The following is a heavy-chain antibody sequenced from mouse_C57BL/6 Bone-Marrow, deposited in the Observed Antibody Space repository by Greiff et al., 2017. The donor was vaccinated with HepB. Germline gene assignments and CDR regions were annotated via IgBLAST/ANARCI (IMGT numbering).Heavy chain of an antibody. CDR2: IYPGDGDT. V-gene: IGHV1-82*01. Sequence: VMLVESGPELVKPGASVKISCKASGYAFSSSWMNWVKQRPGKGLEWIGRIYPGDGDTNYNGTFKGKATLTADKSSSTAYRQLSSLTSEDSAVYFCARWAYVDVWGTGTTVTVSS. CDR3: ARWAYVDV. CDR1: GYAFSSSW. D-gene: IGHD3-1*01. J-gene: IGHJ1*03.